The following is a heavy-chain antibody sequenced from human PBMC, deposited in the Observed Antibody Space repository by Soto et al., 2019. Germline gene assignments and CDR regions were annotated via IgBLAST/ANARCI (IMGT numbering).Heavy chain of an antibody. D-gene: IGHD2-2*01. V-gene: IGHV4-34*01. CDR2: INHSGGT. CDR1: GGSFSGYY. Sequence: SETLSLTCAVYGGSFSGYYWNWIRQPPGKGLEWIGEINHSGGTNYNPSLKSRVTISVDTSKNQFSLKLSSVTAADTAVYYCARVMGFCSSTSCYRGYYYMDVWGKGTTVTVSS. J-gene: IGHJ6*03. CDR3: ARVMGFCSSTSCYRGYYYMDV.